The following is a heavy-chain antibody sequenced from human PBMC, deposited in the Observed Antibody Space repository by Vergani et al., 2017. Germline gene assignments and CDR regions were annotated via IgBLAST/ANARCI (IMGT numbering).Heavy chain of an antibody. CDR1: GFTFSSYS. V-gene: IGHV3-21*01. J-gene: IGHJ5*02. CDR3: ARDWAGYCSSTSCPNWFDP. Sequence: EVQLVESGGGLVKPGGSLRLSCAASGFTFSSYSMNWVRQAPGKGLEWVSSISSSSSYIYYADSVKGRFTISRDNAKNSLYLQMNSLRAEDTAVYYCARDWAGYCSSTSCPNWFDPWGQGTLVTVSS. CDR2: ISSSSSYI. D-gene: IGHD2-2*03.